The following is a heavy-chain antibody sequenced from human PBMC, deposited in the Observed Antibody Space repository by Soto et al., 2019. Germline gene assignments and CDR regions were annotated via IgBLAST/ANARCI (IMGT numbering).Heavy chain of an antibody. CDR3: ARSQGSSTSLEIYYYYYYGMDV. CDR1: GGTFSSYA. V-gene: IGHV1-69*01. CDR2: IIPISGTA. J-gene: IGHJ6*02. Sequence: QVQLVQSGAEVKKPGSSVKVSCKASGGTFSSYAISWVRQAPGQGLEWMGGIIPISGTANYAQKFQGRVTITADESTSTAYLELSSMRSKDTAVYYGARSQGSSTSLEIYYYYYYGMDVWGQGTTVTVSS. D-gene: IGHD2-2*01.